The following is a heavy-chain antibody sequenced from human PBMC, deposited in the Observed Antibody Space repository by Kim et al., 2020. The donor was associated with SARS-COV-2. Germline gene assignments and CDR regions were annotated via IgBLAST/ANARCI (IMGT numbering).Heavy chain of an antibody. CDR3: ATAVLEWSDYYYGMDV. CDR2: IYPGDSDT. Sequence: GESLQISCKGSGYSFTSYWIGWVRQMPGKGLEWMGIIYPGDSDTRYSPSFQGQVTISADKSISTAYLQWSSLKASDTAMYYCATAVLEWSDYYYGMDVWGQGTTVTVSS. D-gene: IGHD3-3*02. V-gene: IGHV5-51*01. CDR1: GYSFTSYW. J-gene: IGHJ6*02.